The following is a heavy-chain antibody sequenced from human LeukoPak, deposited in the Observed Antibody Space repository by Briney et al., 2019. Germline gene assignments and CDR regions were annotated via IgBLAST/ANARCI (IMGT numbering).Heavy chain of an antibody. J-gene: IGHJ4*02. CDR2: ISYDGSNK. D-gene: IGHD3-9*01. CDR3: ARAGVILTGYYTYYFDY. Sequence: GGSLRLSCAASGFTFSSYAMHWVCQAPGKGLEWVAVISYDGSNKYYADSVKGRFTISRDNSKNTLYLQMNSLRAEDTAVYYCARAGVILTGYYTYYFDYWGQGTLVTVSS. V-gene: IGHV3-30*04. CDR1: GFTFSSYA.